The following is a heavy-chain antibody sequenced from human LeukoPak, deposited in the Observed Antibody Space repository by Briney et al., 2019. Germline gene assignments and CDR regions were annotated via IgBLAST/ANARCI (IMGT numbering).Heavy chain of an antibody. Sequence: SQTLSLTCAVSGVAFSAYFCRWIRQPPGHGLECIGDVGHSGSAYYNPSLKSRVTISADPSKSQFSLKLTSVTAADTAVYYCATRGDYSDTSGNSYDALDIWGQGTMVTVSS. V-gene: IGHV4-34*01. D-gene: IGHD3-22*01. J-gene: IGHJ3*02. CDR2: VGHSGSA. CDR3: ATRGDYSDTSGNSYDALDI. CDR1: GVAFSAYF.